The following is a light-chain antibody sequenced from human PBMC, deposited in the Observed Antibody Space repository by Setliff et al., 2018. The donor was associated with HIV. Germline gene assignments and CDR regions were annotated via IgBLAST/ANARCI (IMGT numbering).Light chain of an antibody. Sequence: QSALTQPASVSGSPGQSITISCTGTSSDVGGFDFVSWYQQHPGKAPNLIIYGVNKRPSGVSDRFSGSKSATTASLTISGLQAEDEADYFCSSYSYSTTLVFGGGTKVTVL. CDR2: GVN. CDR3: SSYSYSTTLV. V-gene: IGLV2-14*01. CDR1: SSDVGGFDF. J-gene: IGLJ2*01.